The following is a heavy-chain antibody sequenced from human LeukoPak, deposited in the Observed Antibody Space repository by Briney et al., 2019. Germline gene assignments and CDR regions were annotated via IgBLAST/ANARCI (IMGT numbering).Heavy chain of an antibody. V-gene: IGHV3-48*03. J-gene: IGHJ4*02. CDR2: INSGGTII. Sequence: KGLEWVSYINSGGTIIYYADSVKGRFTISRDNAKNSLYLQMNSLRAEDTAIYYCARDWFADWGQGTLVIVSS. CDR3: ARDWFAD.